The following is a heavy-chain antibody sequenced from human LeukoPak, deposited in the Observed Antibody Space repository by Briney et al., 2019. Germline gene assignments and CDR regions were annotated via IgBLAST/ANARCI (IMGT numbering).Heavy chain of an antibody. Sequence: MPSETLSLTCTVSGGSISRYYWSWIRQPPGKGLEWIGYIYYSGSTNYNPSLKSRVTISVDTSKNQFSLKLSSVTAADTAVYYCARGIVSNPWFDPWGQGTLVTVSS. D-gene: IGHD3-16*02. V-gene: IGHV4-59*01. CDR2: IYYSGST. CDR3: ARGIVSNPWFDP. J-gene: IGHJ5*02. CDR1: GGSISRYY.